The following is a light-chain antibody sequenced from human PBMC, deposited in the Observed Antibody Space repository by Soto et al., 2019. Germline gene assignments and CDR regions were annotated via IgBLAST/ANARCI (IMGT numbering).Light chain of an antibody. V-gene: IGKV3-20*01. J-gene: IGKJ3*01. Sequence: EIVLTQSPGTLSLSPGERATLSCRASQSVSSSYLAWYQQKPGQAPRLLIHGASSRGTGIPDRFSGSGSGTDFTLTISRLEPEDFAVYYCHQYGSSIFTFGPGTKVDIK. CDR1: QSVSSSY. CDR3: HQYGSSIFT. CDR2: GAS.